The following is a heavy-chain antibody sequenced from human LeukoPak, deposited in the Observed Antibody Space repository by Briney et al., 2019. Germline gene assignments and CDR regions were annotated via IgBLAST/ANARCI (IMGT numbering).Heavy chain of an antibody. CDR2: IAWNSGNT. Sequence: PGGSLRLSCAASGFTFDNYAMHWVRQAPGKGLEWVSGIAWNSGNTGFADSVKGRFTISRDNAKNSLYPQMNSLTPEDTAFYFCAKDMNSYGSGSSYNPWGPFDSWGQGTLVTVSS. CDR3: AKDMNSYGSGSSYNPWGPFDS. J-gene: IGHJ4*02. V-gene: IGHV3-9*01. D-gene: IGHD3-10*01. CDR1: GFTFDNYA.